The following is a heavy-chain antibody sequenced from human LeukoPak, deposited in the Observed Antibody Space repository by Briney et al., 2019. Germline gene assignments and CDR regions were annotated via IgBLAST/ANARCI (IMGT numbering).Heavy chain of an antibody. CDR3: AREGSDSGFDY. CDR1: GGSVSSGSYY. D-gene: IGHD1-26*01. J-gene: IGHJ4*02. CDR2: ISYSGST. V-gene: IGHV4-61*03. Sequence: SETLSLTCTVSGGSVSSGSYYRTWIRQPPGKGLEWIGYISYSGSTNYNPSLKSRVTISVDTSKNHFSLKLTSVTAADTAVYYCAREGSDSGFDYWGQGTLVTVSS.